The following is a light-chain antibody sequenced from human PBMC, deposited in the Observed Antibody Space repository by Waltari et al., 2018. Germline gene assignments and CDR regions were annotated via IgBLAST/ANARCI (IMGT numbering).Light chain of an antibody. V-gene: IGKV1-17*03. Sequence: DVQMTKSPSSLSASVGDRVTITCRTSQTISSYLAWYQQKPGKVPKLLIYDASSLESGVPSRFSGSGSGTEFTLTISSLQPEDFATYYCQQHNSHPWTFGQGTKVEIK. J-gene: IGKJ1*01. CDR3: QQHNSHPWT. CDR1: QTISSY. CDR2: DAS.